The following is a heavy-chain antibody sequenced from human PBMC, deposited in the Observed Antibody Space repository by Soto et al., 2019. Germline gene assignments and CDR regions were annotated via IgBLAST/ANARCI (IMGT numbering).Heavy chain of an antibody. Sequence: QVQLQESGPGLVKPSQTLSLTCTVSGGSISSGGYYWSWIRQHPGKGLEWIGYIYYSGSTYYNPSLKSRVTIAVDTSKNQFSLKLSSVTAADTAVYYCARVGSSTVTTVWFDPWGQGTLVTVSS. D-gene: IGHD4-17*01. CDR1: GGSISSGGYY. CDR2: IYYSGST. CDR3: ARVGSSTVTTVWFDP. J-gene: IGHJ5*02. V-gene: IGHV4-31*03.